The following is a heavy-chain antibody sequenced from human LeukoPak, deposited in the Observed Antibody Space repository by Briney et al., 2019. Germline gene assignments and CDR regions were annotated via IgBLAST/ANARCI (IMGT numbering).Heavy chain of an antibody. V-gene: IGHV4-59*11. CDR1: SVSISSHD. J-gene: IGHJ6*03. CDR3: ARAGVFGVVIRYYYYYMDV. CDR2: SHYSGDT. Sequence: SETLSLTCTVSSVSISSHDWSWIRQSPGKGLEWIGYSHYSGDTSYNPSLKSRVTIPLDTSKNRFSLRLSSVTAADTAVYYCARAGVFGVVIRYYYYYMDVWGKGTTVTVSS. D-gene: IGHD3-3*01.